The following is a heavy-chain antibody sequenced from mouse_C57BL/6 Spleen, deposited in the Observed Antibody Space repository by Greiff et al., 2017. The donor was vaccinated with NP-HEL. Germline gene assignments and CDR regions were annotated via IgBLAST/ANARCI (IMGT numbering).Heavy chain of an antibody. J-gene: IGHJ2*01. CDR3: ARARYYYGRSPDD. V-gene: IGHV1-26*01. D-gene: IGHD1-1*01. CDR2: INPNNGGT. CDR1: GYTFTDYY. Sequence: VQLKQSGPELVKPGASVKISCKASGYTFTDYYMNWVKQSHGKSLEWIGDINPNNGGTSYNQKFKGKATLTVDKSSSTAYMELRSLTSEDSAVYYCARARYYYGRSPDDWGQGTTLTVSS.